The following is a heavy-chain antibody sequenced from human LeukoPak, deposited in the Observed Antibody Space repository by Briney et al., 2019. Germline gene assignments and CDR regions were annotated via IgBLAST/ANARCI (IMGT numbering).Heavy chain of an antibody. CDR3: VRGENYHAETIYYDVFSV. Sequence: GGSLGLSCAASGFTFSNYWMAWVRQAPGKGLEWVANIEADGSKKNYADSVKGRFSVSRDNAKNSLYLLMSSLRVEDTAIYYCVRGENYHAETIYYDVFSVWGQGTKVTVSA. CDR1: GFTFSNYW. CDR2: IEADGSKK. V-gene: IGHV3-7*03. D-gene: IGHD3-22*01. J-gene: IGHJ3*01.